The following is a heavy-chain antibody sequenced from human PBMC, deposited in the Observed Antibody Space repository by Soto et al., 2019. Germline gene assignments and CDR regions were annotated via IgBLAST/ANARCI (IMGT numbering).Heavy chain of an antibody. Sequence: QVQLQGSGPGLVKPSETLSLTCTVSGGSISSYYWSWIRQPPGKGLEWIGYIYYSGSTNYNPSLKSRVTISVDTSKNQFSLKLSSVTAADTAVYYCARVVATSSYYYYYMDVWGKGTTVTVSS. J-gene: IGHJ6*03. V-gene: IGHV4-59*01. D-gene: IGHD5-12*01. CDR3: ARVVATSSYYYYYMDV. CDR2: IYYSGST. CDR1: GGSISSYY.